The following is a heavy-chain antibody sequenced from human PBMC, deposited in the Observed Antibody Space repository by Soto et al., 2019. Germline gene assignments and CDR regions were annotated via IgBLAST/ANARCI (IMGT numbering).Heavy chain of an antibody. CDR3: VGNGYYSLDV. D-gene: IGHD4-17*01. J-gene: IGHJ6*02. CDR1: GDSISGSRW. V-gene: IGHV4-4*02. CDR2: VYHTGTT. Sequence: LSLTCAVSGDSISGSRWWSWVRQSPGKGLDWIGEVYHTGTTRYNPSLKSRVTISVDTSRNHFSLNLNSLTAADTAVYYCVGNGYYSLDVWGQGTTVTVSS.